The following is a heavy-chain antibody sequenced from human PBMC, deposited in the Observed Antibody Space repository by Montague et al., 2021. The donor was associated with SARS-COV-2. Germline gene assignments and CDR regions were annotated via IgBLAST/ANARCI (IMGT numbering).Heavy chain of an antibody. CDR1: GGSISSSSYY. CDR3: ARDGEVVGNWFDP. J-gene: IGHJ5*02. CDR2: IYYSGST. V-gene: IGHV4-39*07. Sequence: SDTLSLTCTVSGGSISSSSYYWGWIRQPPGKGLEWIGSIYYSGSTYYNPSLKSRVTISVDTSKNQFSLKLSSVTAADTAVYYCARDGEVVGNWFDPWGQGTLVTVSS. D-gene: IGHD2-2*01.